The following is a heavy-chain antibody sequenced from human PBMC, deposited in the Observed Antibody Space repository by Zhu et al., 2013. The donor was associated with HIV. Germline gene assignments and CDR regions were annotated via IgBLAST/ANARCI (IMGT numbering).Heavy chain of an antibody. V-gene: IGHV1-69*01. CDR2: IIPIFGTA. Sequence: QVQLVQSGAEVKKPGSSVKVSCKASGGTFSSYAISWVRQAPGQGLEWMGGIIPIFGTANYAQKFQGRVTITADESTSTAYMELSSLRSEDTAVYYCASGVYEVRGVWEGHWYFDLWGRGTLVTVSS. D-gene: IGHD3-10*02. CDR3: ASGVYEVRGVWEGHWYFDL. J-gene: IGHJ2*01. CDR1: GGTFSSYA.